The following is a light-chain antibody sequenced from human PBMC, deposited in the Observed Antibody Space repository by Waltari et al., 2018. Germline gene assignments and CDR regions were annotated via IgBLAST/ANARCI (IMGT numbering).Light chain of an antibody. V-gene: IGKV3-20*01. CDR2: AAS. CDR1: QSVSSSY. CDR3: QQYERSPRYT. Sequence: IVLTQSPGTLSLSPGERATLSCRASQSVSSSYLVWYQQKPGQAPRLLMYAASKRATGIPDRFSGSGSGTDFTLTISRLDPEDFAVYYCQQYERSPRYTFGQGTKLEIK. J-gene: IGKJ2*01.